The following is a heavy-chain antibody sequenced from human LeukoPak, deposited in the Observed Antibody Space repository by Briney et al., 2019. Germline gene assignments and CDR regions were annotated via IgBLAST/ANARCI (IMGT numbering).Heavy chain of an antibody. CDR2: IIPIFGTA. Sequence: ASVKVSCKASGGTFSSYAISWVRQAPGQGLEWMGGIIPIFGTANYAQKFQGRVTMTRDTSTSTVYMELSSLRSEDTAVYYCARDLFWGGYCSSTSCYPSWGQGTLVTVSS. V-gene: IGHV1-69*05. CDR3: ARDLFWGGYCSSTSCYPS. D-gene: IGHD2-2*01. CDR1: GGTFSSYA. J-gene: IGHJ4*02.